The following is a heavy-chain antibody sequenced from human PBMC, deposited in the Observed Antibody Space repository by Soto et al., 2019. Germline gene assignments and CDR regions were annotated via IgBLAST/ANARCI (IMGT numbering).Heavy chain of an antibody. Sequence: EVQLVESGGGLVQPGGSLRLSCAASGFTISGHWMHWVRQVPGKGLVWVSRINSEGSSTSYADSVKGRFIISRDNAKNTLVLQMNSLRAEDTAVYYCARSYSGTDGCFDPWGQGTLVTVSS. CDR2: INSEGSST. V-gene: IGHV3-74*01. CDR1: GFTISGHW. J-gene: IGHJ5*02. D-gene: IGHD1-26*01. CDR3: ARSYSGTDGCFDP.